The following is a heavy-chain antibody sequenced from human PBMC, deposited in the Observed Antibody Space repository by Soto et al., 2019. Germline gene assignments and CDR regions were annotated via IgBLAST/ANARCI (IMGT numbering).Heavy chain of an antibody. CDR1: GDSITNYY. CDR3: ARSGVRVGLFSGFYSPYNYFFVDL. V-gene: IGHV4-59*01. D-gene: IGHD3-22*01. CDR2: ICYTGST. J-gene: IGHJ6*03. Sequence: QVQLQESGPGLVKPSETLSPTCTVSGDSITNYYWSWIRQTPGKGLDWIGYICYTGSTNYNPHLTSRVTISIVTSKHAFLLKLRAVSAADTAVYSCARSGVRVGLFSGFYSPYNYFFVDLLGKGTRVTSSS.